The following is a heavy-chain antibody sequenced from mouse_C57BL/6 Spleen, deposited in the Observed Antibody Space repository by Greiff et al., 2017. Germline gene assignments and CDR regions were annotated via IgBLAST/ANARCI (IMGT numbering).Heavy chain of an antibody. V-gene: IGHV1-69*01. CDR1: VYTFTSYW. CDR2: LGPSDSYT. J-gene: IGHJ2*01. D-gene: IGHD1-1*01. CDR3: ARDQYYGSLDD. Sequence: VQLQQPASELVMPRASVLLSSKASVYTFTSYWLRWLKQRPGQGLELIRELGPSDSYTNYTQKFKGKSTLTVDKSSSTAYMQLSSLTCEDSAVYYCARDQYYGSLDDWGQGTTLTVSS.